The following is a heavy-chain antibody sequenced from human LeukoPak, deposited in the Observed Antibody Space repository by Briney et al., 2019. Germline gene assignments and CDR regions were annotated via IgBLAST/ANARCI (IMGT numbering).Heavy chain of an antibody. D-gene: IGHD4-17*01. CDR2: INPNSGGT. J-gene: IGHJ4*02. CDR3: ARADYGDLFDY. Sequence: ASVNVSCKASGYTFTGYYMHWVRQAPGQGLEWMGRINPNSGGTNYAQKFQGSVTMTRDTSISTAYMELSRLRSDDTAVYYCARADYGDLFDYWGQGTLVTVSS. CDR1: GYTFTGYY. V-gene: IGHV1-2*06.